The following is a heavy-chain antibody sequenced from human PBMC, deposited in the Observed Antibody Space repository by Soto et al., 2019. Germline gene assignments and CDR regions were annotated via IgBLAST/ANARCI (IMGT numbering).Heavy chain of an antibody. CDR3: ARHGVATIDFDY. CDR1: GGSISSYY. J-gene: IGHJ4*02. V-gene: IGHV4-59*08. Sequence: ASETLSLTCTVSGGSISSYYWSWIRQPPGKGLEWIGYIYYSGSTNYNPSLKSRVTISVDTSKNQFSLKLSSVTAADTAVYYCARHGVATIDFDYWGQGTLVTVSS. D-gene: IGHD5-12*01. CDR2: IYYSGST.